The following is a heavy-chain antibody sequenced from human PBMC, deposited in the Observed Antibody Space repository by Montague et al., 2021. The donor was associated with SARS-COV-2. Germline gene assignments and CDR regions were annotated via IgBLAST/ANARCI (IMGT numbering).Heavy chain of an antibody. CDR1: GFSPSTSGMC. Sequence: PALVKPTQTLTLTCTFSGFSPSTSGMCVSWIRQPPGKALEWLALIDWDDDKYYSTSLETRLTISKDTSKNQVVLTMTNMDPVDTATYYCARIRDYDILTGSYSGFDYWGQGTLVTVSS. CDR3: ARIRDYDILTGSYSGFDY. J-gene: IGHJ4*02. D-gene: IGHD3-9*01. CDR2: IDWDDDK. V-gene: IGHV2-70*01.